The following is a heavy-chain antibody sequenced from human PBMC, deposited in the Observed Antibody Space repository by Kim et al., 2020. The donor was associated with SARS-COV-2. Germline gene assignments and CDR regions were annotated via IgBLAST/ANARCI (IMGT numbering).Heavy chain of an antibody. J-gene: IGHJ4*02. D-gene: IGHD3-10*01. CDR1: GFTFSSYW. CDR2: INSDESST. V-gene: IGHV3-74*01. CDR3: ARDAGLVRGVYYFDY. Sequence: GGSLRLSCAASGFTFSSYWMHWVRQAPGKGLVWVSRINSDESSTTYADSVKGRFTISRDNAKNTLYLQMNSLRAEDTAVYYCARDAGLVRGVYYFDYWGQGTLVTVSS.